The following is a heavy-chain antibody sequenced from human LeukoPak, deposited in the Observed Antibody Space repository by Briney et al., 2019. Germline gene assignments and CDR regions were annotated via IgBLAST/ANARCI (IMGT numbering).Heavy chain of an antibody. CDR3: AKDFKPGSPYYYDGEYFQH. CDR2: IRYDGSNK. D-gene: IGHD3-22*01. J-gene: IGHJ1*01. V-gene: IGHV3-30*02. CDR1: GFTFSSYG. Sequence: GGSLRLSCAASGFTFSSYGMHWVRQAPGKGLEWVAFIRYDGSNKYYADSVKGRFTISRDNSKNTLYLQMNSLRAEDTAVYYCAKDFKPGSPYYYDGEYFQHWGQGTLVTVSS.